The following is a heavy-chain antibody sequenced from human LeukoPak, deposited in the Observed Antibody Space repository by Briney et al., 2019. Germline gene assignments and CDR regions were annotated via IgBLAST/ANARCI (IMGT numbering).Heavy chain of an antibody. CDR3: AKVNTGGATSVFFDY. CDR1: GFTFSSYS. V-gene: IGHV3-30*18. CDR2: ISYDGSNK. Sequence: GGSLRLSCAASGFTFSSYSMNWVRQAPGKGLEWVAVISYDGSNKYYADSVKGRFTISRDNSKNTPYLQMNSLRAEDTAVYYCAKVNTGGATSVFFDYWGQGTLVTVSS. J-gene: IGHJ4*02. D-gene: IGHD1-26*01.